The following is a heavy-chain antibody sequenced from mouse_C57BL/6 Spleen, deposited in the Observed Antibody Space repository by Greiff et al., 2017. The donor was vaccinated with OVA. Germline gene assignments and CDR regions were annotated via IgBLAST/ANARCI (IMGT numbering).Heavy chain of an antibody. D-gene: IGHD2-3*01. Sequence: VHLVESGPGLVQPSHCLSITCTVSGFSFTSYGVHWVRQSPGPGLEWLGVIWSGGSTDYNAAFISSLSISKDNSKSQVFFKMNSLQTDDTAIYYCARNGNDGYWGCFDYWGQGTTLTVSS. V-gene: IGHV2-2*01. J-gene: IGHJ2*01. CDR3: ARNGNDGYWGCFDY. CDR2: IWSGGST. CDR1: GFSFTSYG.